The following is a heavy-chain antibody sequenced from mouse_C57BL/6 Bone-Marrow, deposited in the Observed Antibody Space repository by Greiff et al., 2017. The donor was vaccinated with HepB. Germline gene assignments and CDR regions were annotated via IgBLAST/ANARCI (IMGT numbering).Heavy chain of an antibody. CDR2: IDPANGNT. D-gene: IGHD2-4*01. CDR3: APYDYDGGWAY. J-gene: IGHJ3*01. CDR1: GFNIKNTY. V-gene: IGHV14-3*01. Sequence: EVKVVESVAELVRPGASVKLSCTASGFNIKNTYMHWVKQRPEQGLEWIGRIDPANGNTKYAPKFQGKATITADTSSNTAYLQLTSLTSEDTAIYYCAPYDYDGGWAYWGQGTLVTVSA.